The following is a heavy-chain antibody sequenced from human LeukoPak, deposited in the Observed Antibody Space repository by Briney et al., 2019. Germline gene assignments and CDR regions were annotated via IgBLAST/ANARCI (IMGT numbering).Heavy chain of an antibody. CDR2: ISYDGSKK. V-gene: IGHV3-30*04. Sequence: PGGSLRLSCAASGFTFVSYAMHWFGKAPGKGLEWVAVISYDGSKKYYADAVKGRFTISRDNSKNTLYLQMNSLRAEDTAVYYCARGDRDGSVFDYWGQGTLVTVSS. J-gene: IGHJ4*02. CDR1: GFTFVSYA. CDR3: ARGDRDGSVFDY. D-gene: IGHD3-22*01.